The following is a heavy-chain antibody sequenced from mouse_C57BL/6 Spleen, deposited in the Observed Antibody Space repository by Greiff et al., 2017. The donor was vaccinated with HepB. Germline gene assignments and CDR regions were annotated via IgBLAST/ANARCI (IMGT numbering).Heavy chain of an antibody. V-gene: IGHV1-76*01. CDR1: GYTFTDYY. J-gene: IGHJ4*01. CDR2: IYPGSGNT. Sequence: QVQLQQSGAELVRPGASVKLSCKASGYTFTDYYINWVKQRPGQGLEWIARIYPGSGNTYYNEKFKGKATLTAEKSSSTAYMQLSSLTSEDSAVYFCARRPLMGYYAMDYWGQGTSVTVSS. CDR3: ARRPLMGYYAMDY.